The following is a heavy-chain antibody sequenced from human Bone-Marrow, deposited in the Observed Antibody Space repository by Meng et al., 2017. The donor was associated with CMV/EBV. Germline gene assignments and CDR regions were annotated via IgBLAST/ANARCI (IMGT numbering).Heavy chain of an antibody. V-gene: IGHV3-21*01. CDR1: GFTFSNAW. J-gene: IGHJ4*02. D-gene: IGHD6-6*01. CDR2: ISSSSSYI. Sequence: GESLKISCAASGFTFSNAWMSWVRQAPGKGLEWVSSISSSSSYIYYADSVKGRFTISRDNAKNSLYLQMNSLRAEDTAVYYCARDGYSSSFFDYWGQGTLVTVSS. CDR3: ARDGYSSSFFDY.